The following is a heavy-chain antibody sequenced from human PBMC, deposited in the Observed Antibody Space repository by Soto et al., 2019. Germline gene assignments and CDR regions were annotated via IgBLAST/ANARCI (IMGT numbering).Heavy chain of an antibody. D-gene: IGHD2-2*01. CDR2: IYYSGST. CDR3: ARYCSSTSCYFEGQKYFDY. CDR1: AGSISSGGYY. Sequence: SETLSLTCTVSAGSISSGGYYWSWIRQHPGKGLEWIGYIYYSGSTYYNPSLKSRVTISVDTSKNQFSLKLSSVTAADTAVYYRARYCSSTSCYFEGQKYFDYWGQGTLVTVSS. J-gene: IGHJ4*02. V-gene: IGHV4-31*03.